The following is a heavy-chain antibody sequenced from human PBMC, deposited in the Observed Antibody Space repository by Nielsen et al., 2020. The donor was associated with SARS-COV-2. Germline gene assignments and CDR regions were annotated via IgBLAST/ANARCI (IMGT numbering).Heavy chain of an antibody. D-gene: IGHD3-10*01. V-gene: IGHV1-46*01. CDR2: INPSGGST. Sequence: WVRQAPGQGLEWMGIINPSGGSTSYAQKFQGRVTMTRDTSTSTVYMELSSRRSEDTAVYYCARGRAWRGSGSYSDYWGQGTLVTVSS. J-gene: IGHJ4*02. CDR3: ARGRAWRGSGSYSDY.